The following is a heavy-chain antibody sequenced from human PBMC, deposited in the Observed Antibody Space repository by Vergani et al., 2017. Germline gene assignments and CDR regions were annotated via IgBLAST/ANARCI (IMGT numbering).Heavy chain of an antibody. J-gene: IGHJ6*03. CDR1: GFTFSSYG. D-gene: IGHD2-2*01. Sequence: QVQLVESGGGVVQPGRSLRLSCAASGFTFSSYGMHWVRQAPGKGLEWVAVISYEGSNKYYADSVKGRFTISRDNSKNTLYLQMNSLRAEDTAVYYCAKDGEDIVVVPAATQDYYYYYMDVWGKGTTVTVSS. CDR3: AKDGEDIVVVPAATQDYYYYYMDV. V-gene: IGHV3-30*18. CDR2: ISYEGSNK.